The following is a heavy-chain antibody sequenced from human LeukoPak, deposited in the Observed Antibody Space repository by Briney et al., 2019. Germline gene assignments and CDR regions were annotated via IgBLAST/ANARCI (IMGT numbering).Heavy chain of an antibody. CDR2: MNPDSGNT. CDR1: GYTFTSYD. CDR3: AKDGGSYSADY. J-gene: IGHJ4*02. V-gene: IGHV1-8*01. Sequence: ASVKVSCKASGYTFTSYDINWVRQATGQGLEWMGWMNPDSGNTGYAQKFQGRVTMTRDMSTSTVYMELSSLRSEDTAVYYCAKDGGSYSADYWGQGTLVTVSS. D-gene: IGHD3-10*01.